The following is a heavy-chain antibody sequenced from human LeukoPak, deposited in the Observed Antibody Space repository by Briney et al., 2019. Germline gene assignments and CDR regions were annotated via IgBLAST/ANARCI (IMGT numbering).Heavy chain of an antibody. CDR1: GGPLTSYY. CDR3: ARHHPDSLLWFGELPGGAFDI. Sequence: PSETLSLTCAVSGGPLTSYYWSWIRQPPGKGLEWIGYIYYSGSTNYDPSLKSRVTISVDTSKNQFSLKLSSVTAADTAVYYCARHHPDSLLWFGELPGGAFDIWGQGTMVTVSS. D-gene: IGHD3-10*01. J-gene: IGHJ3*02. V-gene: IGHV4-59*08. CDR2: IYYSGST.